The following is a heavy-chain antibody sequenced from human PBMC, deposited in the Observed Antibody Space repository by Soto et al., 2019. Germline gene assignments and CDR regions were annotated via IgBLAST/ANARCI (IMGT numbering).Heavy chain of an antibody. CDR2: ISSSSSTI. Sequence: EVPLVESGGGLVQPGGSLRLSCAASGFTFSSYSMNWVRQAPGKGLEWVSYISSSSSTIYYADSVKGRFTISRDNAKNSLYRQLNSLRDEDTAVYYCARDIGCSGGSCYYYGMDVWGQGTTVTVSS. CDR3: ARDIGCSGGSCYYYGMDV. D-gene: IGHD2-15*01. CDR1: GFTFSSYS. J-gene: IGHJ6*02. V-gene: IGHV3-48*02.